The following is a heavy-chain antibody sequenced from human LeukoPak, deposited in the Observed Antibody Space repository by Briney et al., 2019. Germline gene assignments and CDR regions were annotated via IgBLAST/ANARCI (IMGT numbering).Heavy chain of an antibody. CDR1: GLTFSSYA. CDR2: ISDTGGST. CDR3: VDLWFRIKVVS. J-gene: IGHJ3*01. V-gene: IGHV3-23*01. D-gene: IGHD2-21*01. Sequence: GGSLRLSCAASGLTFSSYAMTWVRQAPGKGLEWVSAISDTGGSTYYADSVKGRFTISRDNSKNTLFLQMSSLRAEDTAVYYCVDLWFRIKVVSWGQGTMVTVSS.